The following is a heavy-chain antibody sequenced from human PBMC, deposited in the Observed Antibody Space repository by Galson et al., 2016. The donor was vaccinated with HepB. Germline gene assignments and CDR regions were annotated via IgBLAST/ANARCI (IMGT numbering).Heavy chain of an antibody. CDR1: GYSFSSFG. CDR2: INAGDGDT. V-gene: IGHV1-3*01. J-gene: IGHJ1*01. CDR3: ARDMGYSSGWYFHH. D-gene: IGHD6-19*01. Sequence: SVKVSCKASGYSFSSFGMQWARQAPGQRLEWMGWINAGDGDTKYSQKFQGRVTITRDTSASTVYMELSGLRSEGTAVYYCARDMGYSSGWYFHHWGQGTLVTVSS.